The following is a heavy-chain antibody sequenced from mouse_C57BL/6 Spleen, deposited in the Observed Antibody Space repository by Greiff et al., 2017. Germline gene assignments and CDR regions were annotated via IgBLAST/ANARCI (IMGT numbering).Heavy chain of an antibody. Sequence: DVRLQESGPGLVKPSQSLSLTCSVTGYSITSGYYWNWIRQFPGNKLEWMGYISYDGSNNYNPSLKNRISITRDTSKNQFFLKLNSVTTEDTATYYCARNGSSDYWYFDVWGTGTTVTVSS. D-gene: IGHD1-1*01. CDR2: ISYDGSN. V-gene: IGHV3-6*01. J-gene: IGHJ1*03. CDR3: ARNGSSDYWYFDV. CDR1: GYSITSGYY.